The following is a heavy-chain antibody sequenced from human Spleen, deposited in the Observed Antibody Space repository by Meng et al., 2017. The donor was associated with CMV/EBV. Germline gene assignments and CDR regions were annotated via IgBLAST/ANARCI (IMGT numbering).Heavy chain of an antibody. D-gene: IGHD1-26*01. CDR3: ARLSGGGGSRWGWFDP. CDR1: GGSISSNY. CDR2: IYYSGHT. V-gene: IGHV4-59*12. Sequence: GSLRLSCTVSGGSISSNYWSWIRQPPGKGLEWIGFIYYSGHTKYNPSLKSRVTISLDTSKNQFSLKLTSVTAGDTAMYYCARLSGGGGSRWGWFDPWGQGTLVTVSS. J-gene: IGHJ5*02.